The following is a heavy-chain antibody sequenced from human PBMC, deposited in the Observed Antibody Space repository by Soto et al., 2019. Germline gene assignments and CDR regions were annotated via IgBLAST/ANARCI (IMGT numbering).Heavy chain of an antibody. CDR1: GFTFSSYA. D-gene: IGHD3-22*01. J-gene: IGHJ6*02. CDR2: ISGSGGST. CDR3: AKGSSYYDSSGTDMDV. V-gene: IGHV3-23*01. Sequence: PGGSLRLSCAASGFTFSSYAMSWVRQAPGKGLEWVSAISGSGGSTYYADSVKGRFTISRDNSKNTLYLQMNSLGAEDTAVYYCAKGSSYYDSSGTDMDVWGQGTTVTVSS.